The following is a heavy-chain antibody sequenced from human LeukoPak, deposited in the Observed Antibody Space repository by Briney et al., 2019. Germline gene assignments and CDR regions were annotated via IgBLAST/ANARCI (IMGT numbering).Heavy chain of an antibody. CDR2: IWYDGSNK. CDR1: GFTLSSYG. D-gene: IGHD5-18*01. J-gene: IGHJ4*02. CDR3: ARDFDSYGSFN. Sequence: GGSLRLSCAASGFTLSSYGMHWVRQAPGKGLEWVAVIWYDGSNKYYADSVKGRFTISRDNSKNTLYLQMNSLRAEDTAVYYCARDFDSYGSFNWGQGTLVTVSS. V-gene: IGHV3-33*01.